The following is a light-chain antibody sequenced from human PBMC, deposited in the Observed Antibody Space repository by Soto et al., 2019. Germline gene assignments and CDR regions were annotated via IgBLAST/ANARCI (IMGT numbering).Light chain of an antibody. CDR2: DAS. CDR1: QSVRSN. J-gene: IGKJ1*01. CDR3: QQYGSSRT. V-gene: IGKV3-20*01. Sequence: DIVLTQSPATLSLSPGERATLSCRASQSVRSNLAWYQQKPGQAPRLLIYDASSRATGIPDRFSGSGSGTDFTLTISRLEPEDFAVYYCQQYGSSRTFGQGTKVDIK.